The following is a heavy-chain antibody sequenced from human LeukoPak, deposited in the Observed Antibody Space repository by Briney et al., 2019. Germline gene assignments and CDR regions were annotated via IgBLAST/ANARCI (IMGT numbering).Heavy chain of an antibody. J-gene: IGHJ2*01. CDR2: ISSDGSTT. D-gene: IGHD1-14*01. CDR3: ARALIGTTSLGLDL. V-gene: IGHV3-74*01. Sequence: GGSLRLSCAASGFTFSNYLMHWVRQVPGRGLVWVSLISSDGSTTNYADSVKGRFTISRDNAKNTLYLQMNSLRAEDTTVYYCARALIGTTSLGLDLWGRGTLVTVSS. CDR1: GFTFSNYL.